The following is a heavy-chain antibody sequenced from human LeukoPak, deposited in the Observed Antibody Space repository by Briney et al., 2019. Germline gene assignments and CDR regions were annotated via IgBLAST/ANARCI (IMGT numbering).Heavy chain of an antibody. Sequence: GGSLRLSCAASGFTFSSYAMSWVRQAPGKGLEWVSDISGSGGSTYYADSVKGRFPISRDNSKNTLYLQMNSLRAEDTAVYYCAKVTVAGNYYYYYGMDVWGKGTTVTVSS. J-gene: IGHJ6*04. V-gene: IGHV3-23*01. CDR2: ISGSGGST. D-gene: IGHD6-19*01. CDR3: AKVTVAGNYYYYYGMDV. CDR1: GFTFSSYA.